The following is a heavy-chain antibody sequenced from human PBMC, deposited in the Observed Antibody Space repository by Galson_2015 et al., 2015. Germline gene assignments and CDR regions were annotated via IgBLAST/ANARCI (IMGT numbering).Heavy chain of an antibody. D-gene: IGHD2-2*02. CDR1: GYTFSNYG. Sequence: SVKVSCKASGYTFSNYGISWVRQAPGQGLEWVGWISAHNGNTNHADKLQGRVTMTTDTSTRTAYMELRSLRSDDTAVFYCARFIEYTTSSVRMFAFDIWGQGTVVTVSS. CDR3: ARFIEYTTSSVRMFAFDI. CDR2: ISAHNGNT. V-gene: IGHV1-18*01. J-gene: IGHJ3*02.